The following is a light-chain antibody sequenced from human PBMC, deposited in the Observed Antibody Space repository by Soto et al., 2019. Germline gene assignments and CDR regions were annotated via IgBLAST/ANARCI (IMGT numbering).Light chain of an antibody. Sequence: DIQMTQSPSSLSASVGDRVTITCQASHDISDYLNWYQQKPGKAPNLLIYGASNLETGVPSRFSGSGSGTYFTFTISSLQPEDIATYYCQQYHNLPTFGGGTKVEIK. V-gene: IGKV1-33*01. J-gene: IGKJ4*01. CDR1: HDISDY. CDR3: QQYHNLPT. CDR2: GAS.